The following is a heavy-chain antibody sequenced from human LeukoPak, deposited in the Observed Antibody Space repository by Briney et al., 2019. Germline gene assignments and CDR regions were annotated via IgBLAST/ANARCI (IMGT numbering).Heavy chain of an antibody. CDR2: INHSGST. J-gene: IGHJ4*02. V-gene: IGHV4-34*01. Sequence: SETLSLTCAVYGGSFSGYYWSWIRQPPGKGLEWIGEINHSGSTNYNPSLKSRATISVDTSKNQFSLKLSSVTAADTAVYYCARVDVGATLFDYWGQGTLVTVSS. D-gene: IGHD1-26*01. CDR3: ARVDVGATLFDY. CDR1: GGSFSGYY.